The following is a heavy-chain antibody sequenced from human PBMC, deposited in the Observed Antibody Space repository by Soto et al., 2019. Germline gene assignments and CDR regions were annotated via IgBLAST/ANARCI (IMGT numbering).Heavy chain of an antibody. V-gene: IGHV1-46*01. CDR2: INPSGGST. J-gene: IGHJ4*02. Sequence: ASVKVSCKASGYTFTSYYMHWVRQAPGQGLEWMGIINPSGGSTSYAQKFQGRVTMTRDTSTSTVYMELSSLRSEDTAVYYCARGALLAYCGGDCYEFDYWGQGTLVTVSS. CDR3: ARGALLAYCGGDCYEFDY. D-gene: IGHD2-21*02. CDR1: GYTFTSYY.